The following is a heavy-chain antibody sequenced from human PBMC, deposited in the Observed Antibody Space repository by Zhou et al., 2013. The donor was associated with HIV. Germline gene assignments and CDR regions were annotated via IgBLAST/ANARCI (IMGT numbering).Heavy chain of an antibody. V-gene: IGHV1-8*02. Sequence: QVQLVQSGADVKKPGDSVRVSCKASGYRFTDYFIHWLRQAPGQGPEWMGWMNPNSGNTGYAQKFQGRVTMTRNTSINTAYMELTNLRSEDTAMYYCARGRDPEQLWLKWLNPHDAFDVWGQGTVVTVSS. CDR2: MNPNSGNT. J-gene: IGHJ3*01. CDR1: GYRFTDYF. D-gene: IGHD5-18*01. CDR3: ARGRDPEQLWLKWLNPHDAFDV.